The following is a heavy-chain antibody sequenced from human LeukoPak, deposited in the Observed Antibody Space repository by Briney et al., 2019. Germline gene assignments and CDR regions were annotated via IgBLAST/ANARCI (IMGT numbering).Heavy chain of an antibody. CDR1: GGSFSGYY. CDR2: INHSGST. CDR3: ARGRIAAAGPRGVRFVP. J-gene: IGHJ5*02. Sequence: SETLSLTCAVYGGSFSGYYWSWIRQPPGKGLEWIGEINHSGSTNYNPSLKSRVTISVDTSKNQFSLKLSSVTAADTAVYYCARGRIAAAGPRGVRFVPWGQGTLVTVSS. V-gene: IGHV4-34*01. D-gene: IGHD6-13*01.